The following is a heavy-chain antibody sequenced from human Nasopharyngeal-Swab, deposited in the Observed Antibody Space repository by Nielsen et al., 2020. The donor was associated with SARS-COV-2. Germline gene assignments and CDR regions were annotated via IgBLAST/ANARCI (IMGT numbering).Heavy chain of an antibody. D-gene: IGHD6-13*01. V-gene: IGHV4-59*01. J-gene: IGHJ6*03. CDR1: CGSISSYS. CDR2: IYYSGST. Sequence: SQTLSLPCAVSCGSISSYSWSWIRLPPGKGLEWIGYIYYSGSTNYSPSLKSRVTISVDTSKNQFSLKLNSVTAADTAVYYCARTAGYYYMDVWGKGTTVTVSS. CDR3: ARTAGYYYMDV.